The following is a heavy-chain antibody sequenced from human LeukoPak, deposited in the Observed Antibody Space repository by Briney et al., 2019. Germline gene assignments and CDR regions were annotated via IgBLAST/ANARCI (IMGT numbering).Heavy chain of an antibody. CDR1: GYSFTSHQ. J-gene: IGHJ3*02. D-gene: IGHD3-10*01. Sequence: GASVKVSCKAFGYSFTSHQMHWVRQAPGQGLEYMGWLNINSGGAKSAQNFQGRVTMTRDTSISTAYMEVSSLRSDDTAVYFCARELKSGSYFKQGFDIWGQGTLVTVSS. CDR3: ARELKSGSYFKQGFDI. V-gene: IGHV1-2*02. CDR2: LNINSGGA.